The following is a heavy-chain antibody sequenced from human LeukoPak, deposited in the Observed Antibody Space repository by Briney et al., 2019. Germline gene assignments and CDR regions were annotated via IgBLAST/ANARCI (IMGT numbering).Heavy chain of an antibody. CDR2: IKQDGSEK. Sequence: GGSLRLSCAASGFTFSSYWMSWVRQAPGKGLEWVANIKQDGSEKYYVDSVKGRFTISRDNAKNSLYLQMNSLRAEDTAVYXCXXILSMTTVTTPYNWFDPWGQGTLVTVSS. V-gene: IGHV3-7*01. J-gene: IGHJ5*02. CDR3: XXILSMTTVTTPYNWFDP. CDR1: GFTFSSYW. D-gene: IGHD4-17*01.